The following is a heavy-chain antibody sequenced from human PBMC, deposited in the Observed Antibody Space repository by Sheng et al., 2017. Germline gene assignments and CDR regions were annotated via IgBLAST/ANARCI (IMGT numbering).Heavy chain of an antibody. J-gene: IGHJ6*02. CDR3: ARRGDERGNYYYYGMDV. D-gene: IGHD2-21*01. Sequence: QVQLVQSGSEVKKPGASVKVSCKLTEHISTEFSMHWVRQAPGKGLEWMGGIIPIFGTANYAQKFQGRVTITADESTSTAYMELSSLRSEDTAVYYCARRGDERGNYYYYGMDVWDQGP. CDR2: IIPIFGTA. V-gene: IGHV1-69*13. CDR1: EHISTEFS.